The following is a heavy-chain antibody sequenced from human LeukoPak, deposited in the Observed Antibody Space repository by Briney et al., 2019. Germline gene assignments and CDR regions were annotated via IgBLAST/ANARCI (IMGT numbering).Heavy chain of an antibody. V-gene: IGHV3-66*01. D-gene: IGHD3-3*01. CDR3: ASVFWNGH. Sequence: GGSLRLSCAASGFTISANYMSWVRQAPGKGLEWVSIIFSTGNTYYADSVQGRVTISRDNSKNTLYLQMDSLRAEDTAVYYCASVFWNGHWGQGTLVTVSS. CDR2: IFSTGNT. CDR1: GFTISANY. J-gene: IGHJ4*02.